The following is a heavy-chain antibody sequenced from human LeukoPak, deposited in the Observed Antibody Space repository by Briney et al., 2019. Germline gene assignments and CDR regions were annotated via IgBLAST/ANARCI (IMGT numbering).Heavy chain of an antibody. CDR3: ARGALYTMVRGAKDY. Sequence: SETLSLTCTVSGYSISSGYYWGWIRQPPGKGLEWIGSIYHSGSTYYNPSLKSRVTISVDTSKNQFSLKLSSVTAADTAVYYCARGALYTMVRGAKDYWGQGTLVTVSS. D-gene: IGHD3-10*01. J-gene: IGHJ4*02. CDR1: GYSISSGYY. V-gene: IGHV4-38-2*02. CDR2: IYHSGST.